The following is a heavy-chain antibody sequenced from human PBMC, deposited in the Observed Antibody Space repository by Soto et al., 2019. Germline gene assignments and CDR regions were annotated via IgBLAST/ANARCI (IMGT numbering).Heavy chain of an antibody. CDR1: GGSISSYY. CDR2: IYYLGST. CDR3: ARDGYDGSGSPYPAY. J-gene: IGHJ4*02. Sequence: PSATLSLTCTVSGGSISSYYWSWIRQSPGKGLEWIGYIYYLGSTDYNPSLKSRVTISVDTSKRQFSLRLTSVTAADTAVYYCARDGYDGSGSPYPAYWGPGTQVTVS. D-gene: IGHD3-10*01. V-gene: IGHV4-59*01.